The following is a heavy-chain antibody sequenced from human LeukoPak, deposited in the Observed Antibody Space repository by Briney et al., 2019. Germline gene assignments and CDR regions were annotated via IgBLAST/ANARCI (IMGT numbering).Heavy chain of an antibody. V-gene: IGHV1-18*01. Sequence: ASVKVSCKASGFTFTSYGISWVRQAPGQGLEWMGWISAYNGNTNYAQKLQGRVTMTTDASTSTAYMELRSLRSDDTAVYYCARVYGSGSFDAFDIWGQGTMVTVSS. CDR1: GFTFTSYG. CDR2: ISAYNGNT. CDR3: ARVYGSGSFDAFDI. J-gene: IGHJ3*02. D-gene: IGHD3-10*01.